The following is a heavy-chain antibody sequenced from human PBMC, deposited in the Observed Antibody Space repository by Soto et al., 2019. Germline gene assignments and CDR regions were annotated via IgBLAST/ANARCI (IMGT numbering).Heavy chain of an antibody. Sequence: SETLSLTCTVSGGSISSYYWSWIRQPPGKGLEWIGYIYYSGSTNYNPPLKSRVTISVDTSKNQFSLKLSSVTAADTAVYYCARDFATMVRAVPVYYYGMDVWGQGTTVTVSS. CDR1: GGSISSYY. D-gene: IGHD3-10*01. V-gene: IGHV4-59*01. J-gene: IGHJ6*02. CDR3: ARDFATMVRAVPVYYYGMDV. CDR2: IYYSGST.